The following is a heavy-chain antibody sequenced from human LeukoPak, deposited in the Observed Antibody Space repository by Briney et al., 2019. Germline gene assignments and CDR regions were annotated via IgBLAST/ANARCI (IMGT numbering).Heavy chain of an antibody. D-gene: IGHD3-22*01. CDR2: ISSSSSYI. CDR3: ARDRDHDSSGYYYYAFDI. Sequence: GGSLRLSCAASGFTFSSYSMNWVRQAPGKGLEWVSSISSSSSYIYYADSVKGRFTISRDNAKNSLHLQMNSLRAEDTAVYYCARDRDHDSSGYYYYAFDIWGQGTMVTVSS. V-gene: IGHV3-21*01. J-gene: IGHJ3*02. CDR1: GFTFSSYS.